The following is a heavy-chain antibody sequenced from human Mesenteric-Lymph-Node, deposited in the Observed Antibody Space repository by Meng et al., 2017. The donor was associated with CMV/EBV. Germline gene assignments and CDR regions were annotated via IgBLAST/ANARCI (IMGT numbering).Heavy chain of an antibody. Sequence: SVKVSCKTSGGTFRSHALSWVRQAPGQGLEWMGRIIPILGIANYAQNLQGRVTMTTDTSTSTAYMELRSLRSDDTAVYYCAKGAALAGGDYYYGMDVWGQGTTVTVSS. V-gene: IGHV1-69*04. D-gene: IGHD2-8*02. J-gene: IGHJ6*02. CDR2: IIPILGIA. CDR3: AKGAALAGGDYYYGMDV. CDR1: GGTFRSHA.